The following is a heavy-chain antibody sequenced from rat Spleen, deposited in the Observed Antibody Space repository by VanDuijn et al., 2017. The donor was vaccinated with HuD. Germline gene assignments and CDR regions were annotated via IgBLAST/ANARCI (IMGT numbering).Heavy chain of an antibody. CDR3: ITDQLYNNGDWFAY. D-gene: IGHD1-10*01. CDR2: ISTGGGNT. Sequence: EVQLVESGGGLVQPGRSLKLSCAASGFAFSNYYMAWVRQAPTKGLEWVAYISTGGGNTYYRDSVKGRFTISRDNAKSTLYLQMDSLRSEDTATYYCITDQLYNNGDWFAYWGQGTLVTVSS. CDR1: GFAFSNYY. J-gene: IGHJ3*01. V-gene: IGHV5-27*01.